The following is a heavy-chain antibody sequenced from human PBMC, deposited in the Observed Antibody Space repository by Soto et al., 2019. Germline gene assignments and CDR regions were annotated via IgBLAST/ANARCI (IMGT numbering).Heavy chain of an antibody. CDR1: GGSISSSSYY. Sequence: SETLSLTCTVSGGSISSSSYYWGWIRQPPGKGLEWIGSIYYSGSTYYNPSLKSRVTISVDTSKNQFSLKLSSVTAADTAVYYCARLLRLIVGATEGDFDYWGQGTLVTVSS. CDR2: IYYSGST. CDR3: ARLLRLIVGATEGDFDY. V-gene: IGHV4-39*01. D-gene: IGHD1-26*01. J-gene: IGHJ4*02.